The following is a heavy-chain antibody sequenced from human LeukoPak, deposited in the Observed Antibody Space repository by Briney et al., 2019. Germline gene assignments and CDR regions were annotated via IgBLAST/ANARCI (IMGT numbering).Heavy chain of an antibody. Sequence: PSETLSLTCNVSGYSINTAYYWGWIRQPPWKGLEWIGHIYHSGNTYYNPSLKSRVTISLDTSNNQFSLRLSSVTAADTAVYYCARGLCSSTSCPVDYWGQGTLVTVSS. D-gene: IGHD2-2*01. CDR1: GYSINTAYY. CDR3: ARGLCSSTSCPVDY. CDR2: IYHSGNT. J-gene: IGHJ4*02. V-gene: IGHV4-38-2*02.